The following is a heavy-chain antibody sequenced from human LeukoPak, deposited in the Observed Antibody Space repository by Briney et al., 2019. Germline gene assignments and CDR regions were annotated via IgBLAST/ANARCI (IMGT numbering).Heavy chain of an antibody. CDR2: IYTSGST. CDR1: GGSISSYY. Sequence: SETLSLTCTVSGGSISSYYWSWIRQPAGKGLEWIGRIYTSGSTNYNPSLQSLVTMSVDTSKNQFSLELSSLTAADTAVYYCARAAPSGFWSGSDTSPFDYWGQGTLVTVSS. D-gene: IGHD3-3*01. CDR3: ARAAPSGFWSGSDTSPFDY. J-gene: IGHJ4*02. V-gene: IGHV4-4*07.